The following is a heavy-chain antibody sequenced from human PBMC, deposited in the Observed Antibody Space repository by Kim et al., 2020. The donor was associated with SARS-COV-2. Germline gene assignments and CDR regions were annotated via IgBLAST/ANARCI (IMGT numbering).Heavy chain of an antibody. Sequence: GGSLRLSCAASGFTFSNYAMTWVRQAPGKGLEWVSSITESGGRTYYGGSVKGRFIICRDTSKTILVLQMNSLTAEDTAVYYCAKHLVGVVWVQHWGEGAL. CDR2: ITESGGRT. CDR1: GFTFSNYA. J-gene: IGHJ1*01. V-gene: IGHV3-23*01. CDR3: AKHLVGVVWVQH. D-gene: IGHD1-26*01.